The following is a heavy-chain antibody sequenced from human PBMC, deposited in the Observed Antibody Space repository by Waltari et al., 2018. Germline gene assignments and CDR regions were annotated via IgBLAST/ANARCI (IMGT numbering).Heavy chain of an antibody. CDR3: ARASYSRGMDV. J-gene: IGHJ6*02. V-gene: IGHV4-34*01. D-gene: IGHD6-13*01. Sequence: QVQLQQWGAGLLKPSETLSLTCAVYGGSFSGYYWSWNRQPPGKGLEWIGEINHSGSTDYNPSLKSRVTISVDTSKNQFSLKLSSVTAADTAVYYCARASYSRGMDVWGQGTTVTVSS. CDR2: INHSGST. CDR1: GGSFSGYY.